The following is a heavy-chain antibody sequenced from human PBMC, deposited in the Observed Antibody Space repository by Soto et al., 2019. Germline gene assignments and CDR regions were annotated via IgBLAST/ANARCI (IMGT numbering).Heavy chain of an antibody. CDR2: ISGSGGST. J-gene: IGHJ4*02. CDR1: GFTFSSYA. CDR3: AKDLLGTYRNYGLVDY. D-gene: IGHD4-4*01. V-gene: IGHV3-23*01. Sequence: EVQLLESGGGLVQPGGSLRLSCAASGFTFSSYAMSWVRQAPGKGLEWVTAISGSGGSTYYADSVKGRFTISRDNSKNTLYLQMNSLRAEDTAVYYCAKDLLGTYRNYGLVDYWGQGTLVTVSS.